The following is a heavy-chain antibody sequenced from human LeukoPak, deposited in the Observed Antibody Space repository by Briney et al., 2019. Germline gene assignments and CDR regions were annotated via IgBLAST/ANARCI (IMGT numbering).Heavy chain of an antibody. D-gene: IGHD6-19*01. Sequence: SETLSLTCTVSGGSISSSSYYWGWIRQPPGKGLEWIGEINHSGSTNYNPSLKSRVTISVDTSKNQFSLKLNSMTAADTAVYYCARQYSIGWPFDYWGQGTLVTVSS. CDR2: INHSGST. J-gene: IGHJ4*02. CDR1: GGSISSSSYY. CDR3: ARQYSIGWPFDY. V-gene: IGHV4-39*07.